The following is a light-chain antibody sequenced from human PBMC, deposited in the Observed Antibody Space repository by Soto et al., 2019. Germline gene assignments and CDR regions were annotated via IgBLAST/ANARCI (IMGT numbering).Light chain of an antibody. V-gene: IGLV2-23*02. CDR3: CSYAGSPFYV. CDR1: SSDVGSYNL. CDR2: EVS. J-gene: IGLJ1*01. Sequence: QSALTQPASVSGSPGQSITISCTGTSSDVGSYNLVSWYQQHPGKAPKLMIYEVSKRPSGVSNRFSGSKSGNTASLTISGLQAEEQADYYFCSYAGSPFYVFGTGTKLTVL.